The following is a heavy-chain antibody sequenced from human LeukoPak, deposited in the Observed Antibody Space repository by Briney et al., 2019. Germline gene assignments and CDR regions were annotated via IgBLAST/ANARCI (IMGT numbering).Heavy chain of an antibody. CDR3: AKEGPGGYGALDY. CDR2: IRYDGINK. J-gene: IGHJ4*02. CDR1: GFTFSSYG. Sequence: GGSLRLSCAASGFTFSSYGMHWVRQAPGKGLEWVAFIRYDGINKYYADSVKGRFTISRDNSKNTLYLQMNSLRAEDTAEYHCAKEGPGGYGALDYWGQGTLVTVSS. D-gene: IGHD5-12*01. V-gene: IGHV3-30*02.